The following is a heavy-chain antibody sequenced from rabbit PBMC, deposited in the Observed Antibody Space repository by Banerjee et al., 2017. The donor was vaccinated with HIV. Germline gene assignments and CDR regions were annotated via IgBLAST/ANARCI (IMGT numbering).Heavy chain of an antibody. CDR3: ARDLAGVIGWNFNF. D-gene: IGHD4-1*01. CDR1: GFTISSYH. J-gene: IGHJ6*01. V-gene: IGHV1S40*01. Sequence: QSLEESGGDLVTPGGTLTLTCTASGFTISSYHMCWVRQAPGKGLEWIACINTNSGNAVYASWAKGRFTISKTSSTTVTLQMTSLTAADTATYFCARDLAGVIGWNFNFWGPGTLVTVS. CDR2: INTNSGNA.